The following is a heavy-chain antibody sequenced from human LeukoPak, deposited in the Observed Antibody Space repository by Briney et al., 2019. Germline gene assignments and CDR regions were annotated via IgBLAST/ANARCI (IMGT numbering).Heavy chain of an antibody. V-gene: IGHV4-59*01. CDR1: GGSISSYY. D-gene: IGHD3-3*01. CDR3: ARGYNDFWSGYWMIGHWFDP. J-gene: IGHJ5*02. Sequence: SETLSLTCTVSGGSISSYYWSWIRQPPGKGLEWIGYIYCSGSTNYNPSLKSRVTISVDTSKNQFSLKLSSVTAADTAVYYCARGYNDFWSGYWMIGHWFDPWGQGTLVTVSS. CDR2: IYCSGST.